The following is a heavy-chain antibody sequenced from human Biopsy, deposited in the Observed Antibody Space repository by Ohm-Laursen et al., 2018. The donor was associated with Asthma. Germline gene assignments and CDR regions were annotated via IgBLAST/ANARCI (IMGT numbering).Heavy chain of an antibody. D-gene: IGHD6-13*01. J-gene: IGHJ5*02. CDR1: GYTFTSYY. Sequence: VASVKVSCKASGYTFTSYYMHWMRQAPGQGLGWMGRINPNSGATNYAQKFQGRVTMTRDTSISTAYMEVSRLRSDDTAVYYCARGQKSAGDRWFDPWGQGTLVTVSS. V-gene: IGHV1-2*06. CDR3: ARGQKSAGDRWFDP. CDR2: INPNSGAT.